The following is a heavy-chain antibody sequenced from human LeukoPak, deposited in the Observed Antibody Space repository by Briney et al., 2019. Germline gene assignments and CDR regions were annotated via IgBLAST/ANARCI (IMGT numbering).Heavy chain of an antibody. V-gene: IGHV3-43*02. Sequence: GGSLRLSCAASGFTFDDYAMHWVRQAPGKGLEWVSLISGDGGSTYYADSVKGRFTISRSNSKNSLYLQMNSLRTEDTALYYCAKDGYYYGSGAGYYWGQGTLVTVSS. CDR2: ISGDGGST. CDR1: GFTFDDYA. CDR3: AKDGYYYGSGAGYY. J-gene: IGHJ4*02. D-gene: IGHD3-10*01.